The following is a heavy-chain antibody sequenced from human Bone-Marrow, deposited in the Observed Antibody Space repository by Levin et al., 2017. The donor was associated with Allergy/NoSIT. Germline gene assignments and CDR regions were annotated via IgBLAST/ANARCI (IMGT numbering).Heavy chain of an antibody. CDR2: IFSRGET. CDR3: ASGPSWGY. J-gene: IGHJ4*02. V-gene: IGHV3-53*01. D-gene: IGHD7-27*01. CDR1: GFSVSDNY. Sequence: PGESLKISCAASGFSVSDNYMTWVRQAPGQGLEWVSVIFSRGETFYADSVKGRFTTSRDRSKNTLYLQMNSLRAEDTAVYYCASGPSWGYWGQGTLVTVSS.